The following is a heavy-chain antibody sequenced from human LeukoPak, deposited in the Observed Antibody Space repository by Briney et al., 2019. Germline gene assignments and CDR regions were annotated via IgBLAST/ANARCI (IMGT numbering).Heavy chain of an antibody. D-gene: IGHD3-22*01. Sequence: SETLSLTCTVSGYSISSGYYWGWIRQPPGKGLEWIGSIYHSGSTHYNPSLKSRVTISVDTSKNQFSLKLSSVTAADTAVYYCARAATAYYYDSSGYYLNDYWGQGTLVTVSS. CDR1: GYSISSGYY. J-gene: IGHJ4*02. V-gene: IGHV4-38-2*02. CDR2: IYHSGST. CDR3: ARAATAYYYDSSGYYLNDY.